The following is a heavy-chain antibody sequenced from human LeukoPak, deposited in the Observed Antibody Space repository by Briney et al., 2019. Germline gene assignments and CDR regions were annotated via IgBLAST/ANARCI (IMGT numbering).Heavy chain of an antibody. CDR3: AKDYDILTGTRRGDFDY. Sequence: GGSLRLSCAVSGFTFSTFSMNWVRQAPGKGLEWVSSISSGSTYTYYADSVKGRFTISRDNAKNSLYLQINSLRAEDTAVYYCAKDYDILTGTRRGDFDYWGQGTPVTVSS. CDR1: GFTFSTFS. CDR2: ISSGSTYT. D-gene: IGHD3-9*01. J-gene: IGHJ4*02. V-gene: IGHV3-21*01.